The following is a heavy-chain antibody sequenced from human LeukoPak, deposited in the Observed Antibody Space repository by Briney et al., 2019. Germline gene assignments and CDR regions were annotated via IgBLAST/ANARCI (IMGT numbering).Heavy chain of an antibody. CDR2: MNPNSGNT. CDR1: GYTFTSYD. CDR3: ARPPSNYYDSSGYNLRD. J-gene: IGHJ4*02. V-gene: IGHV1-8*01. D-gene: IGHD3-22*01. Sequence: ASVKVSCKASGYTFTSYDINWVRQATGQGLEWMGWMNPNSGNTGYAQKFQGRVTMTRNTSISTAYMELSSLRSEDTAVYYCARPPSNYYDSSGYNLRDWGQGTLVTVSS.